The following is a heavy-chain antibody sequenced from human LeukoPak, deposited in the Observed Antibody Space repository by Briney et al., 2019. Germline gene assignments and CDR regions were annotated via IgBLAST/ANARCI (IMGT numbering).Heavy chain of an antibody. V-gene: IGHV3-23*01. CDR1: GFTFSSYA. CDR2: ITGSGGST. D-gene: IGHD2-15*01. J-gene: IGHJ4*02. CDR3: AKGSASGRPYYFDS. Sequence: GGSLRLSCGASGFTFSSYATSWVRQAPGKGLEWVSGITGSGGSTYHADSVKGRFTISRDNSQNTLFLQMSSLRAEDSAIFYCAKGSASGRPYYFDSWGQGILVTVSS.